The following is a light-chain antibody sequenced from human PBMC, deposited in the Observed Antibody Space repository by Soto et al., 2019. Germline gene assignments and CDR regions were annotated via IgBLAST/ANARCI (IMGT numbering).Light chain of an antibody. CDR2: GAS. V-gene: IGKV3-20*01. J-gene: IGKJ5*01. Sequence: EIVLTQSPGTLSLSPGEGATLSCRASQSVSSSYMSWYQQRPGQTPSILIYGASTRATGIPDRFSGSGSGTHFTLTISRLEPGDFAVYYCQHFGGTTFTFGQGTRLEIK. CDR3: QHFGGTTFT. CDR1: QSVSSSY.